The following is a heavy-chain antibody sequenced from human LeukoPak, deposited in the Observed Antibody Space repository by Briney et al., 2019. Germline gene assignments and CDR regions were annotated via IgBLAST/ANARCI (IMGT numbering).Heavy chain of an antibody. CDR2: IYYSGST. CDR3: ARTGYGSVTTYVSVDI. CDR1: GGSISSGGYY. D-gene: IGHD4-17*01. V-gene: IGHV4-31*03. J-gene: IGHJ3*02. Sequence: SETLSLTCTVSGGSISSGGYYWSWIRQHPGKGLEWIGYIYYSGSTYYNPSLKSRVTISVDTSKNQFSLKLSSVTAADTAVCYCARTGYGSVTTYVSVDIWGQGTMVTVSS.